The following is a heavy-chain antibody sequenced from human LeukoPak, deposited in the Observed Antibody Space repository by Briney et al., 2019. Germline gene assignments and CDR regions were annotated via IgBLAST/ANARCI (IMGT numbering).Heavy chain of an antibody. D-gene: IGHD3-10*01. Sequence: PGRSLRLSCLGSGFIFGEHAISWVRQAPGKALEWVGFIRSEAYGETTEYAASVSGRFIISRDNTRGIAYLQMNNLIIEDTAVYYCARGPILLWIHNGMDVWGPGTTVTVSS. V-gene: IGHV3-49*04. CDR2: IRSEAYGETT. CDR3: ARGPILLWIHNGMDV. CDR1: GFIFGEHA. J-gene: IGHJ6*02.